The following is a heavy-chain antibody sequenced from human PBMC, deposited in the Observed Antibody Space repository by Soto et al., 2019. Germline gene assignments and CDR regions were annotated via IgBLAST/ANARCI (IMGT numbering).Heavy chain of an antibody. J-gene: IGHJ5*02. CDR2: INHSGST. CDR1: GGSFSGYY. Sequence: PSETLSLTCAVYGGSFSGYYWSWIRQPPWKGLEWIGEINHSGSTNYNPSLKSRVTISVDTSKNQFSLKLSSVTAADTAVYYCARVLWSGYLRVLNWFDPWGQGTLVTVSS. V-gene: IGHV4-34*01. D-gene: IGHD3-3*01. CDR3: ARVLWSGYLRVLNWFDP.